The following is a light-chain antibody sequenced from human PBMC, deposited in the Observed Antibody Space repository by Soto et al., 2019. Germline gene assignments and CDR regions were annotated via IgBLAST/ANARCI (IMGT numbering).Light chain of an antibody. CDR2: GAS. CDR3: QQKYSTPPLT. V-gene: IGKV1-39*01. CDR1: QGIKSY. J-gene: IGKJ4*01. Sequence: DIETTQSPSSLSTSVGDTVTITCRASQGIKSYLNWYQQKPGKAPKLLIYGASSLQSGVPSRFSGSGSGTDFTLTISSLQPEDYATYYCQQKYSTPPLTFGGGTKVESK.